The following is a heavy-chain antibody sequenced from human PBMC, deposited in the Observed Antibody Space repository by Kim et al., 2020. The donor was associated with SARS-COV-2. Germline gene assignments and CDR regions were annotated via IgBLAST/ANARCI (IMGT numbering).Heavy chain of an antibody. CDR2: IYYSGST. V-gene: IGHV4-31*03. Sequence: SETLSLTCTVSGGSISSGGYYWSWIRQHPGKGLEWIGYIYYSGSTYYNPSLKSRVTISVDTSKNQFSLKLSSVTAADTAVYYCARDSWGGESNAFDIWGQGTMVTVSS. CDR3: ARDSWGGESNAFDI. D-gene: IGHD3-16*01. J-gene: IGHJ3*02. CDR1: GGSISSGGYY.